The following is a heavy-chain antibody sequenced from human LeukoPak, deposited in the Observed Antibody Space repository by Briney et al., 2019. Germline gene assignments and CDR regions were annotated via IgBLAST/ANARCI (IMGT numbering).Heavy chain of an antibody. CDR2: IYYSGST. J-gene: IGHJ4*02. V-gene: IGHV4-59*01. CDR1: GGSISSYY. D-gene: IGHD6-19*01. CDR3: ARERASSGRCRFDY. Sequence: SETLSLTCTVSGGSISSYYWSWIRQPPGKGLEWIGNIYYSGSTNYNPSLKSRVTISVDTSKNQFSLKLSSVTAADTAIYYCARERASSGRCRFDYWGQGTLVTVSS.